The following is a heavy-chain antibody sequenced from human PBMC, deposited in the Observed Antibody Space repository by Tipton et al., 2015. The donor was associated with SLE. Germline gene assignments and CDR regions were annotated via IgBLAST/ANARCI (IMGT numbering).Heavy chain of an antibody. CDR1: GYSFIGYY. Sequence: QSGAEVKKPGASVQVSCKTSGYSFIGYYLHWVRQAPGQGLEWMGWINTNTGNPTYAQGFTGRFVFSLDTSVSTTYLQISSLKAEDTAVYYCARDLGRGLVVVPAAIWGQGTLVTVSS. CDR3: ARDLGRGLVVVPAAI. J-gene: IGHJ4*02. V-gene: IGHV7-4-1*02. D-gene: IGHD2-2*01. CDR2: INTNTGNP.